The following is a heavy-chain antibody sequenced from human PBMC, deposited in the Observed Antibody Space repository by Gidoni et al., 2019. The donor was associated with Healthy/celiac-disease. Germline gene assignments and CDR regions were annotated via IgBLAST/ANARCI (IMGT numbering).Heavy chain of an antibody. D-gene: IGHD3-22*01. CDR1: GFTFSSYG. Sequence: QVQLVESGGGVVQPGRSLRLSCAASGFTFSSYGMHWVRQAPGKGLEWVAVISYDGSNKYYADSVKGRFTISRDNSKNTLYLQMNRLRAEDTAVYYCAKPDTYYYDSSGYLDAFDIWGQGTMVTVSS. V-gene: IGHV3-30*18. J-gene: IGHJ3*02. CDR2: ISYDGSNK. CDR3: AKPDTYYYDSSGYLDAFDI.